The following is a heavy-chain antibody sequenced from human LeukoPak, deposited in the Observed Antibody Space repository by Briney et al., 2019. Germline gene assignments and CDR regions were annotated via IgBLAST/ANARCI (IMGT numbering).Heavy chain of an antibody. Sequence: GASVKVSCKASGYTFTGYYMHWVRQAPGQGLEWMGWINPNSGGTNYAQKFQGWVTMTRDTSISTAYMELSRLRSDDTAVYYRARQKAVAGIYAGAFDIWGQGTIVTVSS. CDR1: GYTFTGYY. CDR2: INPNSGGT. D-gene: IGHD6-19*01. J-gene: IGHJ3*02. CDR3: ARQKAVAGIYAGAFDI. V-gene: IGHV1-2*04.